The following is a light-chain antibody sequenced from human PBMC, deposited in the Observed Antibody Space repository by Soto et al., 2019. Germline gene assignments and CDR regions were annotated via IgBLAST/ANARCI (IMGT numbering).Light chain of an antibody. J-gene: IGKJ2*01. CDR1: QSVSSTY. V-gene: IGKV3-20*01. CDR3: QQYGSSPYT. CDR2: GAS. Sequence: EIVLTQFPGTLSLSAGERATLSCRASQSVSSTYLGWYQQKPGQAPRLLIYGASSRAAGIPDRFSGSGSGTDFTLTISRLEPEDFAVYYCQQYGSSPYTFGQGTKLE.